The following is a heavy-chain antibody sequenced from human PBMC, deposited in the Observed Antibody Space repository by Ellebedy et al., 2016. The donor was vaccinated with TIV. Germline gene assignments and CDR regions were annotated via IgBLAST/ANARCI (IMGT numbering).Heavy chain of an antibody. CDR1: GGSISSSSYY. V-gene: IGHV4-39*07. J-gene: IGHJ4*02. CDR2: INHSGST. Sequence: SETLSLTXTVSGGSISSSSYYWGWIRQPPGKGLEWIGEINHSGSTNYNPSLKSRVTISVDTSKNQFSLKLSSVTAADTAVYYCAGGRQRTVHYWGQGTLVTVSS. D-gene: IGHD2-15*01. CDR3: AGGRQRTVHY.